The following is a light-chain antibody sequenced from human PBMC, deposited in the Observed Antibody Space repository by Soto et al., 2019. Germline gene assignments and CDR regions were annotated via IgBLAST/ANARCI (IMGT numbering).Light chain of an antibody. V-gene: IGKV3-11*01. CDR2: DAS. CDR3: QQRSNWPPEGT. J-gene: IGKJ1*01. CDR1: QSVSSY. Sequence: EIVLTQSPATLSLSPGERATLSCRASQSVSSYLAWYQQKPGQAPRLLIYDASNRATGIPARFSGSGSGTDFTLTISSLVPEHCAVYYCQQRSNWPPEGTFGQGTKVEIK.